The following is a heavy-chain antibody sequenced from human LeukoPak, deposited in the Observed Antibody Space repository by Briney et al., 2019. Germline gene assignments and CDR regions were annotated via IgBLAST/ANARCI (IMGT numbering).Heavy chain of an antibody. J-gene: IGHJ4*02. D-gene: IGHD3-10*01. Sequence: SETLSLTCTVSGGSISSSSYYWSWIRQPPGKGLEWIGEINHSGSTNYNPSLKSRVTISVDTSKNQFSLKLSSVTAADTAVYYCARGRSYYYGLGALAYWGQGTLVTVSS. CDR1: GGSISSSSYY. CDR3: ARGRSYYYGLGALAY. CDR2: INHSGST. V-gene: IGHV4-39*07.